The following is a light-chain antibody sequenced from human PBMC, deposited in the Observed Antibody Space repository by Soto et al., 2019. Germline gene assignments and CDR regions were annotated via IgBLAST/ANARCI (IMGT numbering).Light chain of an antibody. Sequence: QSVLTQPPSVSGAPRQRVTISCTGSSSNIGAGYDVHWYQQLPGTAPKLLIYGNSNRPSGVPDRFSGSKSGTSASLAITGLQAEDEADYYCQAYDSSLSGVVFGGGTQLTVL. V-gene: IGLV1-40*01. J-gene: IGLJ2*01. CDR3: QAYDSSLSGVV. CDR1: SSNIGAGYD. CDR2: GNS.